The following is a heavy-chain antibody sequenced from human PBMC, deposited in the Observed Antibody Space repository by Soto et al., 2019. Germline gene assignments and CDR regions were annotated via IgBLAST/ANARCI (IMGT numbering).Heavy chain of an antibody. J-gene: IGHJ4*02. V-gene: IGHV4-38-2*01. Sequence: SETLSLTCAVSGYSISSGYYWGWIRQPPGKGLEWIGSIYHSGSTYYNPSLKSRVTISLDTSKNQFSLKLRSVTAADTAVYYCARAWAGHGPAYFDYWGQGSLVTVSS. D-gene: IGHD2-2*01. CDR2: IYHSGST. CDR3: ARAWAGHGPAYFDY. CDR1: GYSISSGYY.